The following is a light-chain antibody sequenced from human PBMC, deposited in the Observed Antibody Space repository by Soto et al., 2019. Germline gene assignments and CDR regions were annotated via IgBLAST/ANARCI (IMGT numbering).Light chain of an antibody. CDR3: QQRTNWPT. Sequence: EIVLTQSPATLSLSPGERATLSCRASQSVDIYLAWYQQKPGQSPRLLIYDTSTRATGVPARFSGSGSGTDFTLTISSLEPEDFAAYYCQQRTNWPTFGGGTKVEIK. CDR1: QSVDIY. V-gene: IGKV3-11*01. CDR2: DTS. J-gene: IGKJ4*01.